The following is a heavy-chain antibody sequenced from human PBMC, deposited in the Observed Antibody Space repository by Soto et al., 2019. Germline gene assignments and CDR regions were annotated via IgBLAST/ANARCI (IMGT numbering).Heavy chain of an antibody. Sequence: QVQLVESGGGVVQPGRSLRLSCAASGFTFSSYGMHWVRQAPGKGLGWVAVISYDGSNKYYAESVKGRFTISRDNSKNTLYLQMNSLRAEDTAVYYCAKGLYDSPFDAFDIWGQGTMVTVSS. CDR1: GFTFSSYG. V-gene: IGHV3-30*18. D-gene: IGHD3-22*01. J-gene: IGHJ3*02. CDR2: ISYDGSNK. CDR3: AKGLYDSPFDAFDI.